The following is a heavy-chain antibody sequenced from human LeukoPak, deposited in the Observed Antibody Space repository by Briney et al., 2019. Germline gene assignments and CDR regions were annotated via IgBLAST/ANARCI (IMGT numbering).Heavy chain of an antibody. J-gene: IGHJ6*02. CDR1: GGSISSTNYY. V-gene: IGHV4-39*07. CDR2: IDYSGST. Sequence: SETLSFTCTVSGGSISSTNYYWGCIRQPPGKGLEWIGSIDYSGSTYYNPSLKSRVTISVDTSKNQFSLKLSSVTAADTAVYYCARVSGWFGELFGRRLYGMDVWGQGTTVTVSS. D-gene: IGHD3-10*01. CDR3: ARVSGWFGELFGRRLYGMDV.